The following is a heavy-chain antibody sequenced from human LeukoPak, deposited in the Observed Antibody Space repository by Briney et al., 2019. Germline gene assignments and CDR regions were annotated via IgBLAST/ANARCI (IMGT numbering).Heavy chain of an antibody. D-gene: IGHD2-21*02. Sequence: GGSLRLSCAASAFTFRGFIVHWVRQAPGKGLEWVSGISWYSGSIAYADSVKGRFTISRDSAKNSLYLQMNSLRPEDTALYYCAKGNCGADCYPDYWGQGTLVTVSS. CDR2: ISWYSGSI. V-gene: IGHV3-9*01. J-gene: IGHJ4*02. CDR3: AKGNCGADCYPDY. CDR1: AFTFRGFI.